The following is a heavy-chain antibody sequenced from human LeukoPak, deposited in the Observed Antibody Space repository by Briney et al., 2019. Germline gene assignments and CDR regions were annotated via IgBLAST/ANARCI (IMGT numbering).Heavy chain of an antibody. CDR2: IKKDGSEK. CDR1: GFIFSNYA. J-gene: IGHJ4*02. Sequence: GASLRLSCAASGFIFSNYAMSWVRQAPGKGLEWVANIKKDGSEKWYVDSVEGRFTISRDHAKNSLYLQMNSLRVADTAVYYCVRSGTSASFDYWGQGTLVTVSS. V-gene: IGHV3-7*01. CDR3: VRSGTSASFDY. D-gene: IGHD1-7*01.